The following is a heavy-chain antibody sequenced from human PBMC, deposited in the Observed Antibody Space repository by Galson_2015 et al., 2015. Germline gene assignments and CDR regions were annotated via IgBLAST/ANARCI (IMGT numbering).Heavy chain of an antibody. CDR2: TNQDGSEK. V-gene: IGHV3-7*01. D-gene: IGHD1-1*01. Sequence: SLRLSCAASRFTFSSYWMSWVRQAPGKGLEWVANTNQDGSEKYYVDSVRGRFTIPRDNAKNTLYMQMNSLRAEDTAVYYCAREVRNGHSAWFDPWGQGTLVTVSS. J-gene: IGHJ5*02. CDR1: RFTFSSYW. CDR3: AREVRNGHSAWFDP.